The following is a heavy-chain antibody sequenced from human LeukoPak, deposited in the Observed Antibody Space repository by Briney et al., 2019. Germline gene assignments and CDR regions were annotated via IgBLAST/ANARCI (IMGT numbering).Heavy chain of an antibody. J-gene: IGHJ3*02. CDR3: AKKYSYGSGAGDALDI. CDR1: GFTFSNFG. V-gene: IGHV3-30*18. D-gene: IGHD3-10*01. CDR2: ISYDGSLK. Sequence: GGSLRLSCAASGFTFSNFGMHWVRQAPGKGLEWVAVISYDGSLKHYLDSVKGRFTISRDNSKSTLYLQMDSLRVEDTAVYYCAKKYSYGSGAGDALDIWGHGALVTVSS.